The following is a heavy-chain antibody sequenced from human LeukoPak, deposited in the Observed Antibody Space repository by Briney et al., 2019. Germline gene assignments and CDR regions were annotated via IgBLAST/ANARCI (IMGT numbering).Heavy chain of an antibody. V-gene: IGHV5-51*01. Sequence: GESLKISCKASGYDFDRYWIGWVRQVPGRGLEWMAIIWPDDYRVRYNPAFQGQVTISADRSTTSAHLQWRSLKSSDTAMYYCARIGGSDSSAYWGQGSRVTVSS. CDR2: IWPDDYRV. CDR3: ARIGGSDSSAY. D-gene: IGHD5-12*01. J-gene: IGHJ4*02. CDR1: GYDFDRYW.